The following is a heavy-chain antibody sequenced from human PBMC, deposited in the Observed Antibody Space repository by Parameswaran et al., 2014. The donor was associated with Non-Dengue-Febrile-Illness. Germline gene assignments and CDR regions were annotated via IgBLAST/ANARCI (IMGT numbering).Heavy chain of an antibody. CDR2: IYHSGST. D-gene: IGHD5-12*01. CDR3: AREYRGYAGGPFDI. J-gene: IGHJ3*02. V-gene: IGHV4-4*02. Sequence: VRQAPGKGLEWIGEIYHSGSTNYNPSLKSRVTISVDKSKNQFSLKLSSVTAADTAVYYCAREYRGYAGGPFDIWGQGTMVTVSS.